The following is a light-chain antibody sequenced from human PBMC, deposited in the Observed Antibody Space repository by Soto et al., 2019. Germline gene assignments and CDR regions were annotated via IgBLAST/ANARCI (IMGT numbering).Light chain of an antibody. V-gene: IGKV1-17*01. Sequence: DIQMTQSPSSLSASVGDRVTITCRASRDITSDLSWYQQKPGKAPRRLISAASTLQDGVPSRFSGSGSGAEFTLTVSSLQPEDFATYYCLQHYGLPPTFGQGTKVEMK. CDR3: LQHYGLPPT. CDR2: AAS. J-gene: IGKJ2*01. CDR1: RDITSD.